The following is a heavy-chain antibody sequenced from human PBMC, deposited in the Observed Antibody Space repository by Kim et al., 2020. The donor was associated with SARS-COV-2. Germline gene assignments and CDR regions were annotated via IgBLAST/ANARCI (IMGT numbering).Heavy chain of an antibody. D-gene: IGHD2-2*02. CDR1: GFTFSNAW. CDR3: TTAPGYNQLLYLGYYYYYMDV. Sequence: GGSLRLSCAASGFTFSNAWMSWVRQAPGKGLEWVGRIKSKTDGGTTDYAAPVKGRFTISRDDSKNTLYLQMNSLKTEDTAVYYCTTAPGYNQLLYLGYYYYYMDVWGKGTTVTVSS. CDR2: IKSKTDGGTT. V-gene: IGHV3-15*01. J-gene: IGHJ6*03.